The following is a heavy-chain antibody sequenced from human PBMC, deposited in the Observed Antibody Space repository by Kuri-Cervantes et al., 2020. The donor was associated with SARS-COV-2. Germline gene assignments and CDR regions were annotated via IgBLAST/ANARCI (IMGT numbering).Heavy chain of an antibody. CDR3: ARERPLGIAAAGVDY. V-gene: IGHV3-30-3*01. CDR2: ISYDGSNK. CDR1: GFTFSSYA. Sequence: GESLKISCAASGFTFSSYAMHWVRQAPGKGLEWVAVISYDGSNKYYADSVKGRFTISRDNSKNTLYLQMNSLRAEDTAVYYCARERPLGIAAAGVDYWGQGTLVTVSS. J-gene: IGHJ4*02. D-gene: IGHD6-13*01.